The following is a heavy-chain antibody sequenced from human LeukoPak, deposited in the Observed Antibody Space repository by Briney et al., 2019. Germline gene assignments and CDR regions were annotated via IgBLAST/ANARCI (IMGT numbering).Heavy chain of an antibody. CDR1: GGSISSSSYC. D-gene: IGHD2-15*01. V-gene: IGHV4-39*01. CDR2: IYYSGSS. Sequence: SETLSLTCAVSGGSISSSSYCWGWLRQPPGKGLEWSGSIYYSGSSYYNPPLKRRVTILVDTSKNQFILKLSSVTAADKAVYYCARHVGLNGFDPWGQGTLVTVSS. CDR3: ARHVGLNGFDP. J-gene: IGHJ5*02.